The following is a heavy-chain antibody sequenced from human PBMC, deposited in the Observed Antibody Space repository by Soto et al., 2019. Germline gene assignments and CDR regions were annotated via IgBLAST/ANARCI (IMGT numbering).Heavy chain of an antibody. Sequence: QLQLQESGPGLVKPSETLSLTCTVSGGSISSSSYYWGWIRQPPGKGLEWIGSIYYSGSTYYNPSLQLRYTVPVETAKHKSCLKLSPVPAEDAAVYYCARVGGYGIAVAGSFSFGGWFDPLGQGTLVTVSS. V-gene: IGHV4-39*01. J-gene: IGHJ5*02. D-gene: IGHD6-19*01. CDR1: GGSISSSSYY. CDR3: ARVGGYGIAVAGSFSFGGWFDP. CDR2: IYYSGST.